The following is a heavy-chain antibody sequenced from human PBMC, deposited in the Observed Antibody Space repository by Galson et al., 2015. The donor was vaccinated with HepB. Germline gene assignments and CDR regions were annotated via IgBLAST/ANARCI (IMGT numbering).Heavy chain of an antibody. Sequence: SLRLSCAASGFTFSSCSMNWVRQAPGKGLEWVSSISSSSSYIYYADSVKGRFTISRDNAKNSLYLQMNSLRAEDTAVYYCARDSTQVATGWGDAFDIWGQVTMVTVSS. D-gene: IGHD5-12*01. CDR2: ISSSSSYI. CDR1: GFTFSSCS. CDR3: ARDSTQVATGWGDAFDI. J-gene: IGHJ3*02. V-gene: IGHV3-21*01.